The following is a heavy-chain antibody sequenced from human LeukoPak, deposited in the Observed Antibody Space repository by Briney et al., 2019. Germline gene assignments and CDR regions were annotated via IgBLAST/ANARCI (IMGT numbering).Heavy chain of an antibody. D-gene: IGHD3-9*01. CDR3: ARDDYDILTGSRHGFDY. J-gene: IGHJ4*02. CDR1: GGSISSYY. Sequence: PSETLSLTCTVSGGSISSYYWSWIRQPPGKGLEWLGYIYDSGSTNYNPSLKSRVTISVDTSKNQFSLKLSSVTAADTAVYYCARDDYDILTGSRHGFDYWGQGTLVTVSS. CDR2: IYDSGST. V-gene: IGHV4-59*01.